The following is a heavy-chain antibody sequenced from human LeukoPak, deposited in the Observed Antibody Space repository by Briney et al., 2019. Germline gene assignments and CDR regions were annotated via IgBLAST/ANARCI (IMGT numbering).Heavy chain of an antibody. V-gene: IGHV3-30*18. CDR3: AKDADYYDSSGYPDY. D-gene: IGHD3-22*01. CDR2: ISYDGSNK. J-gene: IGHJ4*02. CDR1: GFTFSSYG. Sequence: GGSLRLSYAASGFTFSSYGMHWVRQAPGKGLEWVAVISYDGSNKYYADSVKGRFTISRDNSKNTLYLQMNSLRAEDTAVYYCAKDADYYDSSGYPDYWGQGTLVTVSS.